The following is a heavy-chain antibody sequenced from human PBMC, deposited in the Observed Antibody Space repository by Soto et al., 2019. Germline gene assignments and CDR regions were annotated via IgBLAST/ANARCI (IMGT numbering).Heavy chain of an antibody. CDR2: WTSKGDRT. D-gene: IGHD3-10*01. CDR1: GFRFDDYG. Sequence: EVKLVESGGGVAWPGGSLRLSCAASGFRFDDYGMSWVRQVPGKGLEWVAGWTSKGDRTGYADSVEGRFTISRDNTRNSLYLEMNSLRVEHTALYHCARVHGSGISPPWCGPWGQGTLVMVSS. CDR3: ARVHGSGISPPWCGP. J-gene: IGHJ5*02. V-gene: IGHV3-20*01.